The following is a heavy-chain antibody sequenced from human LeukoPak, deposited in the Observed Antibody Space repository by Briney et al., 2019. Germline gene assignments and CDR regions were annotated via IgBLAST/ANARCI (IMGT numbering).Heavy chain of an antibody. J-gene: IGHJ4*02. V-gene: IGHV4-34*01. CDR2: INHSGST. CDR3: ATTRPKNYYGSGSYYNY. CDR1: GGFFSGYY. Sequence: SETLSLTCAVYGGFFSGYYWSWLRQPPGKGLEWIGEINHSGSTNYNPSLKSRVTISVDTSKNQFSLKLSSVTAADTAVYYCATTRPKNYYGSGSYYNYWGQGTLVTVSS. D-gene: IGHD3-10*01.